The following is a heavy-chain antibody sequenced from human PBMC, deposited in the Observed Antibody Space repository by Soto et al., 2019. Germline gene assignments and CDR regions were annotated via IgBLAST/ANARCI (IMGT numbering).Heavy chain of an antibody. Sequence: QVQLVESGGGVVQPGRSLRLSGAASGFTFSSYAMHWDRQAPGKGLEWVAVISYDGSNKYYAGSVKVRFPISRDNSKNTLYLQMNSLRAEDTAVYDCARDLSCDYVYWGQGTLVTVSS. J-gene: IGHJ1*01. D-gene: IGHD4-17*01. CDR2: ISYDGSNK. CDR1: GFTFSSYA. V-gene: IGHV3-30-3*01. CDR3: ARDLSCDYVY.